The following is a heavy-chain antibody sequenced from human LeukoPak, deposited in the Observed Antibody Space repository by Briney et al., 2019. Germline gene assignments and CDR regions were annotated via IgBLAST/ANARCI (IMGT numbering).Heavy chain of an antibody. D-gene: IGHD1-26*01. J-gene: IGHJ3*02. CDR2: ISGNGGST. V-gene: IGHV3-23*01. Sequence: GGSLRLSCAASGFTFSSYVMSWVRQAPGKGLEWVSLISGNGGSTAYADSVRGRFTISRDNSKNTLYLQMNSLRAEDTAVYYCARYWDPRVRTFDIWGQGTVVTVSS. CDR1: GFTFSSYV. CDR3: ARYWDPRVRTFDI.